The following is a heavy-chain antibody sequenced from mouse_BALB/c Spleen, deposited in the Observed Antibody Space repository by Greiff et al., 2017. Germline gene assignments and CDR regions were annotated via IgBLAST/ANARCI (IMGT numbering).Heavy chain of an antibody. CDR3: NGMIPDWFAY. CDR2: IDPENGDT. Sequence: VQLKQSGAELVRSGASVKLSCTASGFNIKDYYMHWVKQRPEQGLEWIGWIDPENGDTEYAPKFQGKATMTADTSSNTAYLQLSSLTSEDTAVYYCNGMIPDWFAYWGQGTLVTVSA. J-gene: IGHJ3*01. D-gene: IGHD2-3*01. CDR1: GFNIKDYY. V-gene: IGHV14-4*02.